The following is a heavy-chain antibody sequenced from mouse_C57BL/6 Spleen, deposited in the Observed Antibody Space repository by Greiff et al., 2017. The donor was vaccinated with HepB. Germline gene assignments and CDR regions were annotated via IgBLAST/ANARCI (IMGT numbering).Heavy chain of an antibody. V-gene: IGHV14-2*01. J-gene: IGHJ4*01. CDR1: GFNITDYY. CDR3: ASPTSLYGSPYAMDY. CDR2: IDPEDGET. Sequence: VHVKQSGAELVKPGASVKLSCTASGFNITDYYMHWVKQRPEQGLEWIGRIDPEDGETKYAPKFQGKAPITADPSSNTAYLQLSSLTAEDTAVYYCASPTSLYGSPYAMDYWGQGTSVTVSS. D-gene: IGHD1-1*01.